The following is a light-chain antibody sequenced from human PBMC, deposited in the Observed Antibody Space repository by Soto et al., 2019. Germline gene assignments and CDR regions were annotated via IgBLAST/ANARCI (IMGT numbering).Light chain of an antibody. CDR2: DAS. CDR3: QQRSNWPPVT. J-gene: IGKJ4*01. V-gene: IGKV3-11*01. CDR1: QSVSSY. Sequence: EIVLTQSPATLSLSPGERATLSCRASQSVSSYLAWYQQKPGQAPRLLIYDASNRATGIPARFSGSGSGTDFTLTISSLEPEDFAIYYSQQRSNWPPVTFGGGTQVEIK.